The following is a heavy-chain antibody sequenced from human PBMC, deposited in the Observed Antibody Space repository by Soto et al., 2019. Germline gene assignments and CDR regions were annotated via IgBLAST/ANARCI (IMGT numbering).Heavy chain of an antibody. D-gene: IGHD2-8*01. V-gene: IGHV4-4*02. J-gene: IGHJ4*02. CDR1: GVSISSGNW. Sequence: SEILSLTCAVSGVSISSGNWWTWVRQTPQRGLEYIGEIFHDGTANYYPSFERRVAISVDTSKNQFSLKLTSVTAADTAIYFCARLVYDTRLNYMYFDFWGQGDLVTVSS. CDR2: IFHDGTA. CDR3: ARLVYDTRLNYMYFDF.